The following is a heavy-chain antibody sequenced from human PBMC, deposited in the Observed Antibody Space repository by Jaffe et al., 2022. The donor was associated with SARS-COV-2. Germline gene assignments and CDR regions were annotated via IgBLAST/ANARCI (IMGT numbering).Heavy chain of an antibody. CDR2: FGTSGRPV. CDR3: ARITRGSYNGIDH. V-gene: IGHV3-11*01. J-gene: IGHJ4*02. CDR1: GFTFSDYY. D-gene: IGHD1-26*01. Sequence: QVQLVESGGGLVKPGGSLRLSCAASGFTFSDYYMSWIRQAPGKGLEWISYFGTSGRPVYYADSVKGRFTISRDNAKNSLFLQMDGLRAEDSAMYYCARITRGSYNGIDHWGQGTLVTVSS.